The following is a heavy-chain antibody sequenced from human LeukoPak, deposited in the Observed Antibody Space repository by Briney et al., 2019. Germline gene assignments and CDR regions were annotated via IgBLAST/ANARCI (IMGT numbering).Heavy chain of an antibody. V-gene: IGHV3-23*01. CDR2: ISGGNGDI. CDR3: ARVQYSYGYDGSFY. J-gene: IGHJ4*02. D-gene: IGHD5-18*01. Sequence: PGGSLRLSCAASGFTFTSYAMSWVRQAPGKGLEWVSTISGGNGDIFYADSVKGRFTISRDNSMNTLYLQMNSLRGDDTAVYYCARVQYSYGYDGSFYWGQGTLVTVSS. CDR1: GFTFTSYA.